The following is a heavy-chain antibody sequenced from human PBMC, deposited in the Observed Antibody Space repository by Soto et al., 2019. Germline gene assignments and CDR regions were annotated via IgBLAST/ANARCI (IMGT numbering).Heavy chain of an antibody. J-gene: IGHJ4*02. CDR3: SRDHHSYYDTSGYYPYFDF. CDR1: GGSVNTAPYH. CDR2: IYYTRST. V-gene: IGHV4-61*01. Sequence: SETLSLTCTVSGGSVNTAPYHWSWIRQSPRNGLEWIGNIYYTRSTNYNPSFESRVAISLDTSNNQFSLRLTSLTAADTAVYFCSRDHHSYYDTSGYYPYFDFWGQVTLVTVSS. D-gene: IGHD3-22*01.